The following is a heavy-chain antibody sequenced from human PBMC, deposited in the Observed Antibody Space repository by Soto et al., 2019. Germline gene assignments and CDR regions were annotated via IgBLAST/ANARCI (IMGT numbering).Heavy chain of an antibody. CDR3: ARFCNGHSTFDY. Sequence: GGSLRLSCAASGFTFSDYSVTWVRQAPGMGLEWVSYIGITGSPMYYADSVKGRFTISRDNAKNSLWLQMNSLRDEDTAVYYCARFCNGHSTFDYWGQGTLVTVSS. CDR1: GFTFSDYS. V-gene: IGHV3-48*02. D-gene: IGHD3-3*01. J-gene: IGHJ4*02. CDR2: IGITGSPM.